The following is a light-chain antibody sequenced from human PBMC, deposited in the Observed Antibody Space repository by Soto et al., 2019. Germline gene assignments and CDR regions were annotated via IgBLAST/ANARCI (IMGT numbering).Light chain of an antibody. Sequence: IQMTQSPSSLSASVGDRVTITCQASQDISKNLNWYQQKPGKAPKLLIYDASSLQTGVPSRFSGSGSATHSTFTTSSLQPEDVAAYYCQQYDNLLPITFGQGTRLEIK. V-gene: IGKV1-33*01. J-gene: IGKJ5*01. CDR3: QQYDNLLPIT. CDR1: QDISKN. CDR2: DAS.